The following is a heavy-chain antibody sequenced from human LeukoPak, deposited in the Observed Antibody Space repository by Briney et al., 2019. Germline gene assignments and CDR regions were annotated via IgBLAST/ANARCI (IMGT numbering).Heavy chain of an antibody. CDR1: GYTLTELS. J-gene: IGHJ4*02. Sequence: ASVKVSCKVSGYTLTELSMHWVRQAPGKGLEWMGGFDPEDGETIHAQKFQGRVTMTEDTSTDTAYMELSSLRSEDTAVYYCATDLTAGETYFDYWGQGTLVTVSS. V-gene: IGHV1-24*01. CDR3: ATDLTAGETYFDY. CDR2: FDPEDGET. D-gene: IGHD1-14*01.